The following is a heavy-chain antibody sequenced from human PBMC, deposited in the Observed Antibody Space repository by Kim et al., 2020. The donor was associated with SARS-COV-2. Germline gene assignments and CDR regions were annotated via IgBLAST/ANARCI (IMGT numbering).Heavy chain of an antibody. CDR3: MKGGWGWIWDH. V-gene: IGHV3-23*01. CDR2: IDGSDGTT. D-gene: IGHD2-2*03. CDR1: GFTFTGHA. Sequence: GGSLRLSCTTSGFTFTGHAMSWVRQAPGKGLEWVSSIDGSDGTTYYVDSVKGRFTISRDNSKNTLYLQMSTLRADDTAVYYCMKGGWGWIWDHWGKGT. J-gene: IGHJ4*02.